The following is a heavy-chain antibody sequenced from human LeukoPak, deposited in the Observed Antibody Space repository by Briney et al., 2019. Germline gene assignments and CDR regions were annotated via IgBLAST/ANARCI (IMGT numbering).Heavy chain of an antibody. J-gene: IGHJ4*02. D-gene: IGHD2-2*01. Sequence: PGGSLRLSCAASKFTFSSYTMNWVRQAPGKGLEWVSSISSGSGYIYYADSVKGRFTISRDNAENSLYLQMNSLRAEDTAVYYCARDQGYCSSTSCYAAHWGRGTLVTVSS. CDR1: KFTFSSYT. CDR2: ISSGSGYI. CDR3: ARDQGYCSSTSCYAAH. V-gene: IGHV3-21*01.